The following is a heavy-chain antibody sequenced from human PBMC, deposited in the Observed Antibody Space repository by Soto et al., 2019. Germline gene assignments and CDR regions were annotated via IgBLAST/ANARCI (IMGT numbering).Heavy chain of an antibody. Sequence: ASVKVSCKASGYTFTNNDVSWVRQATGQGLEWMGWMNPGSGDTGYAQKFQGRVTMTRDISIATAYMELNSLTSEDTAIYYCARGWYYDFWSGYYTRLGGFCGMDVWGQGTTVTVSS. D-gene: IGHD3-3*01. V-gene: IGHV1-8*01. CDR1: GYTFTNND. CDR3: ARGWYYDFWSGYYTRLGGFCGMDV. CDR2: MNPGSGDT. J-gene: IGHJ6*02.